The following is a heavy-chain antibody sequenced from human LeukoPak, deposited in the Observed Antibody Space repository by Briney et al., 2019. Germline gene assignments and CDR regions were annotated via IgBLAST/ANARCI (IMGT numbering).Heavy chain of an antibody. CDR2: VYTSGNT. CDR3: ATGDWNGADN. J-gene: IGHJ4*02. Sequence: PSETLSLTCTVSGGSISSYYWSWIRQPAGKGLEWLGRVYTSGNTNYSPSLKSRVTMSIDTSKNQFSLKLSSVTAADTAMYYCATGDWNGADNWGQGTLVVVSS. CDR1: GGSISSYY. V-gene: IGHV4-4*07. D-gene: IGHD1-1*01.